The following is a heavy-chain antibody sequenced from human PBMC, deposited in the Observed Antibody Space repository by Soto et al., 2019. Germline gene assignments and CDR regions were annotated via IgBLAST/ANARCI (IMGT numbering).Heavy chain of an antibody. CDR2: VIPVLKTA. Sequence: SVKVSCKASGGTFTSYSITWVRQAPGQGLEWVGRVIPVLKTADYAQKFQGRITITADKSTNTAYMELSSLTPEDTAVYYCTLTRGYDLSAVVRWGQGTLVTVSS. J-gene: IGHJ4*02. V-gene: IGHV1-69*08. CDR1: GGTFTSYS. D-gene: IGHD5-12*01. CDR3: TLTRGYDLSAVVR.